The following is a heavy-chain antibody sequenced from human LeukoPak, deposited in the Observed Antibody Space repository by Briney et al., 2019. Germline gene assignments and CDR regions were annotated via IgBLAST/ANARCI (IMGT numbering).Heavy chain of an antibody. J-gene: IGHJ4*02. CDR3: ARGMGGYGGYDY. Sequence: SGGSLRLSCAASGFTVSSNYMSWVRQAPGKGLEWVSVIYSGGSSYYADSVKGRFTISRDNSKNTVYLQMNSLRVGDTAVYYCARGMGGYGGYDYWGQGTLVTVSS. CDR1: GFTVSSNY. CDR2: IYSGGSS. V-gene: IGHV3-66*01. D-gene: IGHD5-12*01.